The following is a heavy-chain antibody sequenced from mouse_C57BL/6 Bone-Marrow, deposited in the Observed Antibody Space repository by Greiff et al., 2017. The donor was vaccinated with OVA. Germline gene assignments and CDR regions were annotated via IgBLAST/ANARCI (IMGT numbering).Heavy chain of an antibody. CDR1: GYAFSSSW. Sequence: VKVVESGPELVKPGASVKISCKASGYAFSSSWMNWVKQRPGKGLEWIGRIYPGDGDTNYNGKFKGKATLTADKSSSTAYMQLSSLTSEDSAVYFCASLYRFDYWGQGTTLTVSS. CDR3: ASLYRFDY. J-gene: IGHJ2*01. V-gene: IGHV1-82*01. D-gene: IGHD2-12*01. CDR2: IYPGDGDT.